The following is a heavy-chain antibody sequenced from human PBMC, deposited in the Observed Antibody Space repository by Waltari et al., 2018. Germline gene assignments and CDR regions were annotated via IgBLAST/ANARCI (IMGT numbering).Heavy chain of an antibody. CDR1: GGSLSGFY. CDR3: ARGTPSFYHYMDV. V-gene: IGHV4-59*01. Sequence: QVLLQQSGPGLVKPSETLSVTCTVSGGSLSGFYWSWSRQYPGKGLEWIAFIYDSWTTKYNPSLKSRVTISVDTSKNRFTLKLGSATAADTALYYCARGTPSFYHYMDVWGKGTTVIVSS. CDR2: IYDSWTT. J-gene: IGHJ6*03.